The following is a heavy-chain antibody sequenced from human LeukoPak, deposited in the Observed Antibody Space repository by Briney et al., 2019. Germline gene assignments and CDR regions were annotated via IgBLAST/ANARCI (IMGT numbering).Heavy chain of an antibody. CDR3: ARGRIQLWYHNWFDP. CDR1: GGSISSSNW. D-gene: IGHD5-18*01. J-gene: IGHJ5*02. V-gene: IGHV4-4*02. Sequence: SGTLSLTCAVSGGSISSSNWWSWVRQPPGKGLEWIGEIYHSGSTNYNPSLKSRVTISVDTSKNQFSLKLSSVTAADTAVYYCARGRIQLWYHNWFDPWGQGTLVTVSS. CDR2: IYHSGST.